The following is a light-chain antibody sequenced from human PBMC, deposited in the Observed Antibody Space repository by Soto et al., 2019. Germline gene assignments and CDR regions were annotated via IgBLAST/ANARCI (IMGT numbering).Light chain of an antibody. CDR2: GAS. J-gene: IGKJ1*01. CDR3: QQYNNWRT. Sequence: EIVMTQSPATLSVSPGERATLSCRSSQSVSSNLAWYQQKPGQAPRLLIYGASTRATGIPARFSASGSGTEFTLAISSLQSEDFAIYYCQQYNNWRTFGQGTKVDIK. CDR1: QSVSSN. V-gene: IGKV3-15*01.